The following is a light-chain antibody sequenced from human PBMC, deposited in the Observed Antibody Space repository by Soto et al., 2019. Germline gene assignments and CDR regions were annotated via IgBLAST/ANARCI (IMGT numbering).Light chain of an antibody. CDR2: EGS. J-gene: IGLJ1*01. Sequence: QSVLTQPASVSGSPGQSITISCTGSSSDVGGYSFVSWYQQHPGKAPKLMIYEGSKRPSGVSNRFSGSKSGNTASLTISGLQAEDEADYYCCSYAGSGTYVFATGTKLTVL. V-gene: IGLV2-23*01. CDR1: SSDVGGYSF. CDR3: CSYAGSGTYV.